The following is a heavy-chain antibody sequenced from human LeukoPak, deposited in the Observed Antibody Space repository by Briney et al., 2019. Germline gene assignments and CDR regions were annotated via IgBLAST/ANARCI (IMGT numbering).Heavy chain of an antibody. CDR2: ISAYNGNT. Sequence: GASVKASCKASGYTFTSYGISWVRQAPGQGLEWMGWISAYNGNTNYAQKLQGRVNMTTDTSTSTAYMELRSLRSDDTAVYYCARDREGRDYYDSSGYGYFQHWGQGTLVTVSS. V-gene: IGHV1-18*01. D-gene: IGHD3-22*01. CDR1: GYTFTSYG. CDR3: ARDREGRDYYDSSGYGYFQH. J-gene: IGHJ1*01.